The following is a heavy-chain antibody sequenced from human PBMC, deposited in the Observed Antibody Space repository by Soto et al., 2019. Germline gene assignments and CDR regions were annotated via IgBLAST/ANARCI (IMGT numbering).Heavy chain of an antibody. Sequence: ETLSLTCTVSGGSISSSSYYWGWIRQPPGKGLEWIESIYYSGSTYYNPSLKSRVTISVDTSKNQFSLKLSSVTAADTAVYYCARRDSSSWYAYYYYGMDVWGQGTTVTVSS. D-gene: IGHD6-13*01. CDR2: IYYSGST. V-gene: IGHV4-39*01. CDR1: GGSISSSSYY. CDR3: ARRDSSSWYAYYYYGMDV. J-gene: IGHJ6*02.